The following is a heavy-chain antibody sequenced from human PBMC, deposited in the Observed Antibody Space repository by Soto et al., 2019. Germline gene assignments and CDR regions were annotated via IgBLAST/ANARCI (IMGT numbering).Heavy chain of an antibody. J-gene: IGHJ5*02. Sequence: GASVKVSCKASGYTFTSYAMHWVRQAPGQRLEWMGWINAGNGNTKYSQKFQGRVTITRDTSASTAYMELSSLRSEDTAVYYCARDRYDILAFNLFDPWGQGTLVTVSS. CDR2: INAGNGNT. V-gene: IGHV1-3*01. CDR3: ARDRYDILAFNLFDP. D-gene: IGHD3-9*01. CDR1: GYTFTSYA.